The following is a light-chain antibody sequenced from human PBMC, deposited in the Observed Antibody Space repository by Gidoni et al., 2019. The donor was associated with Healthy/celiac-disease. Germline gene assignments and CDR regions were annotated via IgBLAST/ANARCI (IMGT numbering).Light chain of an antibody. CDR3: QQYNNWTRT. CDR2: GAS. Sequence: EIVMPQSPATLSVSPGKRATRSCRASQSVSSNLAWYQQKPGQAPRLLIYGASTRATGKPARCSGSGSGTEFTLTSSSLQYEDFAVYYCQQYNNWTRTFGQGTKVEIK. CDR1: QSVSSN. J-gene: IGKJ1*01. V-gene: IGKV3-15*01.